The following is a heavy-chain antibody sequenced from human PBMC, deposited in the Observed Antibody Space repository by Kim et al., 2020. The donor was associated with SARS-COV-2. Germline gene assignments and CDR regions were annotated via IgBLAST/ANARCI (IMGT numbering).Heavy chain of an antibody. D-gene: IGHD6-19*01. J-gene: IGHJ6*02. Sequence: ASVKVSCKASGYTFTGYNFHWVRQAPGQGLEWMGRINPNNGGTYYAQKFQGRVTMTRDTSISTAYMEMSGLRSDDTAVYYCARVRGGTYSNGWFSYNYYGMDVWGQGTTVTVSS. CDR3: ARVRGGTYSNGWFSYNYYGMDV. CDR2: INPNNGGT. V-gene: IGHV1-2*06. CDR1: GYTFTGYN.